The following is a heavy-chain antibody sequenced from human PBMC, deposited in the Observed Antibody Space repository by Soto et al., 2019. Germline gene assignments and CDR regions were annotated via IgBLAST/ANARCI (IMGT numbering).Heavy chain of an antibody. CDR2: IYYSGST. D-gene: IGHD5-18*01. V-gene: IGHV4-59*01. J-gene: IGHJ4*02. CDR1: GGSISSYY. Sequence: SETLSLTCTVSGGSISSYYLSWIRQPPGKGLEWIGYIYYSGSTNYNPSLKSRVTISVDTSKNQFSLKLSSVTAADTAVYYCARVDTAMESFDYWGQGTLVTVSS. CDR3: ARVDTAMESFDY.